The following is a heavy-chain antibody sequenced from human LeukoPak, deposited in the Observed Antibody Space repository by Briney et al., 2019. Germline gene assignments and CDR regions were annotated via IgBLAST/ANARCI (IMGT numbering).Heavy chain of an antibody. Sequence: PGGSLRLSCAASGFSFSSYGMHWVRPAQGKGLEWVTYIRDNGNSKYYADSVKGRFTISRDNSNNTLYLQMNSLRAEDTAVYYCAKEVWITTRWRDYFDCWGQVTLVTVSS. V-gene: IGHV3-30*02. CDR3: AKEVWITTRWRDYFDC. D-gene: IGHD6-6*01. CDR1: GFSFSSYG. J-gene: IGHJ4*02. CDR2: IRDNGNSK.